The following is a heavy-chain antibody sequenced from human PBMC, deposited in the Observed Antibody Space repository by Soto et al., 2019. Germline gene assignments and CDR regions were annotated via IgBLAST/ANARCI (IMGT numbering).Heavy chain of an antibody. Sequence: EIQLLESGGGLVQPGGSLRLSCAASGFTFSNYAMTCVRQAPGKGLEWVAGLSGSGDTYYADSVKGRFTISRDNSKNTVYLQMNSLRAEDTAIYFCAKDRGFGVASATHDSWGQGTLVTVSS. CDR2: LSGSGDT. CDR1: GFTFSNYA. V-gene: IGHV3-23*01. J-gene: IGHJ4*02. CDR3: AKDRGFGVASATHDS. D-gene: IGHD3-10*01.